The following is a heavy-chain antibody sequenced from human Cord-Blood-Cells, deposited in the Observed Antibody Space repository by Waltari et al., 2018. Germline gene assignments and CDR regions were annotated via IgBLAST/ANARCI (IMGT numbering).Heavy chain of an antibody. D-gene: IGHD5-12*01. Sequence: QVQLQQCGAGLLKPSETLSLTCAVYGGSFSGYYWSWIGQPPGKGLEWIGEINHSGSTNYTPSLKSRVTIPVDTSKNQFSLKLSSVTAADTAVYYCARGLVATIDHDGMDVWGQGTTVTVSS. CDR3: ARGLVATIDHDGMDV. CDR2: INHSGST. J-gene: IGHJ6*02. CDR1: GGSFSGYY. V-gene: IGHV4-34*01.